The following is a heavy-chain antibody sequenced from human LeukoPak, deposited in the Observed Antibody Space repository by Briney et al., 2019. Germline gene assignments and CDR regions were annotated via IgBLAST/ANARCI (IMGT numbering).Heavy chain of an antibody. CDR3: ARHREQLVPLYYYGMDV. Sequence: SETLSLTCTVSGGSISSYYWSWIRQPPGKGLEWIGYIYYSGSTNYNPSLKSRVTISVDTSKNQSSLKLSSVTAADTAVYYCARHREQLVPLYYYGMDVWGQGTTVTVSS. D-gene: IGHD6-13*01. J-gene: IGHJ6*02. CDR2: IYYSGST. V-gene: IGHV4-59*08. CDR1: GGSISSYY.